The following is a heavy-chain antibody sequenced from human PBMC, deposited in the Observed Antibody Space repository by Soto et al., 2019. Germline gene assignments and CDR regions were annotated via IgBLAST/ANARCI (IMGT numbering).Heavy chain of an antibody. CDR3: ARVFHRLGGMDV. CDR2: INPNSGGT. V-gene: IGHV1-2*02. J-gene: IGHJ6*02. CDR1: GYTFTGYY. Sequence: ASVKVSCKASGYTFTGYYMHWVRQAPGQGLEWMGWINPNSGGTNYAQKFQGRVTMTRDTSISTAYMELSRLRSDDTAVYYCARVFHRLGGMDVWGQGTTATVSS. D-gene: IGHD3-3*01.